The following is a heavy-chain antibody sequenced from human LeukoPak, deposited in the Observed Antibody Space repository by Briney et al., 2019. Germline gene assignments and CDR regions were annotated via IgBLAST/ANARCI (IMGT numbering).Heavy chain of an antibody. J-gene: IGHJ4*02. CDR3: ARLGSSHYFDY. CDR2: INPDSGGT. D-gene: IGHD6-13*01. Sequence: ASVTVSCKASGYTFTDYYIHWVRQAPGQGLEWMGWINPDSGGTDSAQKFQGRVTMTWDTSISTASMELTRLISDDTAVYFCARLGSSHYFDYWGQGTLVTVSS. V-gene: IGHV1-2*02. CDR1: GYTFTDYY.